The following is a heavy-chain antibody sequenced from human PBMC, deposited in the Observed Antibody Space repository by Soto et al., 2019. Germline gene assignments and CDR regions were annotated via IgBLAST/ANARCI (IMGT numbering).Heavy chain of an antibody. D-gene: IGHD3-22*01. CDR2: ISGSGGST. Sequence: PGGSLRLSCAASGFTFSSYAMSWVRQAPGKGLEWVSAISGSGGSTYYADSVKGRFTISRDNSKNTLYLQMNSLRAEDMAVYYCAKKRGYYDSSGYYNYWGQGTLVTVSS. V-gene: IGHV3-23*01. CDR3: AKKRGYYDSSGYYNY. J-gene: IGHJ4*02. CDR1: GFTFSSYA.